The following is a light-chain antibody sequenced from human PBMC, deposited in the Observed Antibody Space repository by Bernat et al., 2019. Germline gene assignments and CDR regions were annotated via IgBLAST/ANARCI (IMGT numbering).Light chain of an antibody. CDR2: DDG. CDR1: NLGSKS. V-gene: IGLV3-21*03. CDR3: QVWDSSDYSMV. Sequence: SYVLTQPPSVSVAPGKTARIACEGDNLGSKSVHWYQQKPGQAPVLVLYDDGDRPSGIPDRFSGSNSANTATLTISWVEAGDEADFYCQVWDSSDYSMVFGGGTMLTVL. J-gene: IGLJ3*02.